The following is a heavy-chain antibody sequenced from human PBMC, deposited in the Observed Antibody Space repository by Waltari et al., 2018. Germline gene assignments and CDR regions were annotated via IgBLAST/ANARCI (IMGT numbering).Heavy chain of an antibody. J-gene: IGHJ4*02. CDR3: VMYSSSFLGDC. CDR1: GFIFSSYW. Sequence: EVQLVESGGGLVQPGGSLRLSCAASGFIFSSYWMHWVRQAPGKGLVSVSNINTDGSITRYADSVKCRFTISRDNAENTLFLQMHSLRAEDTAVYYCVMYSSSFLGDCWGQGTLVTVSS. D-gene: IGHD6-19*01. V-gene: IGHV3-74*01. CDR2: INTDGSIT.